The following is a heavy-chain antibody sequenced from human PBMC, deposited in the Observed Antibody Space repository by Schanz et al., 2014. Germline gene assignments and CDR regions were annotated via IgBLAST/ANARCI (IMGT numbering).Heavy chain of an antibody. D-gene: IGHD3-9*01. CDR2: IIPILGLA. CDR3: ALAEGILTGYPFDY. V-gene: IGHV1-69*02. Sequence: VQLVQSGAEVKKPGSSVKVSCKATGDTYSSYTISWVRQAPGQGLEWMGRIIPILGLANYAQKFQDKVTITADKSTSTAYMELSSLRSEDTAVYYCALAEGILTGYPFDYWGQGTLVTVAP. CDR1: GDTYSSYT. J-gene: IGHJ4*02.